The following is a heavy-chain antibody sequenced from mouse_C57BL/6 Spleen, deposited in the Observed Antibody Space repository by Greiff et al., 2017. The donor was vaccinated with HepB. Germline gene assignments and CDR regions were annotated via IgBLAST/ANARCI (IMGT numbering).Heavy chain of an antibody. CDR1: GYTFTSYW. J-gene: IGHJ3*01. CDR3: ARSGDWLFAY. D-gene: IGHD3-1*01. Sequence: QVQLKQPGAELVRPGSSVKLSCKASGYTFTSYWMHWVKQRPIQGLEWIGNIDPSDSETHYNQKFKDKATLTVDKSSSTAYMQLSSLTSEDSAVYYCARSGDWLFAYWGQGTLVTVSA. CDR2: IDPSDSET. V-gene: IGHV1-52*01.